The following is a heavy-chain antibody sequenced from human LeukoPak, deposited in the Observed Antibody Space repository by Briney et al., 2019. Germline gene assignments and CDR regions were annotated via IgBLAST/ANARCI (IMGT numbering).Heavy chain of an antibody. J-gene: IGHJ4*02. CDR2: ISSSGSTI. V-gene: IGHV3-11*04. D-gene: IGHD3-22*01. CDR1: GFTFSDYY. CDR3: AREGKKYYYDSSGYCFPDY. Sequence: PGGSLRLSCAASGFTFSDYYMSWIRQAPGKGLEWVSYISSSGSTIYYADSVKGRFTISRDNAKNSLYLQMSSLRAEDTAVYYCAREGKKYYYDSSGYCFPDYWGQGTLVTVSS.